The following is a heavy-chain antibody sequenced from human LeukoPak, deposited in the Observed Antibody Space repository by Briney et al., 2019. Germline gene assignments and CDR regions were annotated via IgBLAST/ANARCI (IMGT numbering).Heavy chain of an antibody. Sequence: SETLSLTCAVYGGSFSGYYWSWIRQPLRRGLQWIGEINHSGSTNYNPSLKSRVTISVDASKNQFSLKLSSVTAADTAVYYCARLIAVAGTCFDYWGQGTLVTVSS. CDR2: INHSGST. CDR3: ARLIAVAGTCFDY. CDR1: GGSFSGYY. J-gene: IGHJ4*02. V-gene: IGHV4-34*01. D-gene: IGHD6-19*01.